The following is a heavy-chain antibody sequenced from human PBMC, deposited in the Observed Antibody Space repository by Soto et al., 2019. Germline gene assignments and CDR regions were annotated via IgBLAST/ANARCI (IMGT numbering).Heavy chain of an antibody. V-gene: IGHV4-30-4*01. D-gene: IGHD7-27*01. CDR3: ARGPSGDKVDS. J-gene: IGHJ4*02. CDR2: IYNGGST. CDR1: GGSISTVNYW. Sequence: QVQLQESGPGLVKPSQTLSLTCTVSGGSISTVNYWWSWIRQSPDMGLEWIGHIYNGGSTYNNPSLGSRVTMTVATSKNQPCLTLSSVRAAATAVYYCARGPSGDKVDSWGQGTQVTVPS.